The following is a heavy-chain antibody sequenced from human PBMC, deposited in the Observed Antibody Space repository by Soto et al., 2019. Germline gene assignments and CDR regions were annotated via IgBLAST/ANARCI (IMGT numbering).Heavy chain of an antibody. D-gene: IGHD3-22*01. CDR1: GFTFGDYA. CDR2: IGSSSSFI. V-gene: IGHV3-21*01. J-gene: IGHJ3*01. Sequence: PGGSLRLSCTASGFTFGDYAMSWFRQAPGKGLEWVSSIGSSSSFIYYADSVKGRFTISRDNAKNSLYLQMNSLRAEDTAVYYFARDQLYYNDISGRPLNAFDVWGQGTMVTVSS. CDR3: ARDQLYYNDISGRPLNAFDV.